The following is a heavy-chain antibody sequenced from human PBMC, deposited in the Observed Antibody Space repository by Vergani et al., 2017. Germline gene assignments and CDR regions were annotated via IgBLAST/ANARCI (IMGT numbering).Heavy chain of an antibody. D-gene: IGHD2-2*02. CDR2: ILGSGTG. Sequence: QVQLQESGPGLVKPSQTLSLTCTVSGASMSSVGYYWTWIPPSAGTRLEWIGDILGSGTGNYNPSFQGRVSMSAATSKNQFSLTLSSVNATDTAVYYCGRGLVVTVGVRADITAWEDDYYRDGRGKGSTVT. CDR3: GRGLVVTVGVRADITAWEDDYYRDG. CDR1: GASMSSVGYY. J-gene: IGHJ6*03. V-gene: IGHV4-61*02.